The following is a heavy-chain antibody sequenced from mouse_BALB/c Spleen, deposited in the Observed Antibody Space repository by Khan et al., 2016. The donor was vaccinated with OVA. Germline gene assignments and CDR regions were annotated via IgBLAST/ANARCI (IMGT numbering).Heavy chain of an antibody. Sequence: EVKLLESGGGLVQPGGSLKLSCAASGFAFSRYWMSWVRQAPGKGLEWIGEINHDSSTINYTSSLKDKFIISRDNAKNKLYLQISKVSSEDTALSYCDKPPSYYDYGWFDYWGQGTPVTVSS. CDR1: GFAFSRYW. CDR3: DKPPSYYDYGWFDY. CDR2: INHDSSTI. J-gene: IGHJ3*01. D-gene: IGHD2-4*01. V-gene: IGHV4-1*02.